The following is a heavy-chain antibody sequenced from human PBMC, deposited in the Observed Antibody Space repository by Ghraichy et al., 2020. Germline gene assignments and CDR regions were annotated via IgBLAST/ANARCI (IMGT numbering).Heavy chain of an antibody. CDR3: ARMYTSGWHERSWFDP. CDR2: INPNSGGT. CDR1: GYTFKGYY. V-gene: IGHV1-2*06. D-gene: IGHD6-19*01. J-gene: IGHJ5*02. Sequence: ASVKVSCKASGYTFKGYYLHWVRQAPGQGLEWMGRINPNSGGTIYAQKFYGRVTMSRDTSINMAYMELTGLTFDDTALYFCARMYTSGWHERSWFDPWGQGTLVTVSS.